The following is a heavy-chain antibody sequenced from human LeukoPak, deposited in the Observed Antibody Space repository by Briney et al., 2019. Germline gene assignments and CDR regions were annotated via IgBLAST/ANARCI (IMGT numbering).Heavy chain of an antibody. D-gene: IGHD3-10*01. CDR3: ARVVIINWFDP. Sequence: PSETLSLTCTISGGYINSHYWGWIRQPPGKVLEYIGYISYTGSAIYSPSLESRVTISIDTSKNQFSLNLNSVTAADTAVYYCARVVIINWFDPWGQGTLVTVSS. CDR1: GGYINSHY. CDR2: ISYTGSA. V-gene: IGHV4-59*11. J-gene: IGHJ5*02.